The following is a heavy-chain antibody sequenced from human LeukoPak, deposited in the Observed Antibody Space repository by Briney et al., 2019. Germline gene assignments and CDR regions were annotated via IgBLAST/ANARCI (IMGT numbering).Heavy chain of an antibody. CDR2: INPDGSQG. CDR1: GFTFSNSY. Sequence: GGSLRLSCEASGFTFSNSYMSWVRQAPGKGLEWVAIINPDGSQGSYVDSVKGRFAISGDNALNSLFLQMNSLSAEDTAVYYCARDPAYGALDIWGQGTTVTVSS. CDR3: ARDPAYGALDI. J-gene: IGHJ3*02. D-gene: IGHD2-21*01. V-gene: IGHV3-7*01.